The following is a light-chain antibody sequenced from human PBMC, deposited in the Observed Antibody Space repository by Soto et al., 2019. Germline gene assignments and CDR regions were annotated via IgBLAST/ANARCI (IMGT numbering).Light chain of an antibody. J-gene: IGKJ2*01. CDR3: QQGHNWPLT. Sequence: EIVMTQSPATLSVSPGATATLSCRASQSITSELAWYQQKRGQPPRLLIYGASTRATGVPARFTGSGSGSEFTLTISGLQSDDFAVYYCQQGHNWPLTCGQGTRLEI. V-gene: IGKV3-15*01. CDR2: GAS. CDR1: QSITSE.